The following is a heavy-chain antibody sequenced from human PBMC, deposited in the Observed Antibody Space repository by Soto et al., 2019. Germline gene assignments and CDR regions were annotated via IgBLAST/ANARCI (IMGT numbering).Heavy chain of an antibody. CDR1: GGTFSSYA. CDR2: IIPIFGTA. CDR3: AGESYYYDSSGYYRHYLLAV. V-gene: IGHV1-69*13. Sequence: SVKVSCKASGGTFSSYAISWVRQAPGQGLEWMGGIIPIFGTANYAQKFQGRVTITADESTSTAYMELSSLRSEDTAVYYCAGESYYYDSSGYYRHYLLAVCGQGSTVTVSS. D-gene: IGHD3-22*01. J-gene: IGHJ6*02.